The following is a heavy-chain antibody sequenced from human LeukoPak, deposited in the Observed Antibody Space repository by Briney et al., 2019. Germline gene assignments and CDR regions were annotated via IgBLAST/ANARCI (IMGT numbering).Heavy chain of an antibody. CDR3: ARGTRYSYDFTGRERTKSRLDY. V-gene: IGHV4-59*01. CDR2: IYYSGST. J-gene: IGHJ4*02. Sequence: PSETLSLTCTVSGGSISPYYWSWIRQPPGKGLEWIGYIYYSGSTNYNPSLKSRVTISVDTSKNQFSLKLSSVTAADTAVYYCARGTRYSYDFTGRERTKSRLDYWGQGTLVTVSS. D-gene: IGHD5-18*01. CDR1: GGSISPYY.